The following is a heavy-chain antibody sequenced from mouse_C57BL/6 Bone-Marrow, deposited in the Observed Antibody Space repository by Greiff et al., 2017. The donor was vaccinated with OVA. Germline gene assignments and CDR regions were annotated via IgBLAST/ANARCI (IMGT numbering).Heavy chain of an antibody. J-gene: IGHJ3*01. D-gene: IGHD2-4*01. CDR2: ISSGGSYT. CDR3: ARLLRRFAY. Sequence: EVHLVESGGDLVKPGGSLKLSCAASGFTFSSYGMSWVRQTPDKRLEWVATISSGGSYTYYPDSVKGRFTISRDNAKNTLYLQMSSLKSEDTAMYYWARLLRRFAYWGQGTLVTVSA. V-gene: IGHV5-6*01. CDR1: GFTFSSYG.